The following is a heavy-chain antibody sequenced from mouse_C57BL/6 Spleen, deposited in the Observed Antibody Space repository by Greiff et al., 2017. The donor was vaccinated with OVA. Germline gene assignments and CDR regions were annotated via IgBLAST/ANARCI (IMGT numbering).Heavy chain of an antibody. CDR2: INPNNGGT. CDR1: GYTFTDYN. D-gene: IGHD4-1*01. CDR3: ARTGAKLGKTWFAY. V-gene: IGHV1-18*01. Sequence: VQLKESGPELVKPGASVKIPCKASGYTFTDYNMDWVKQSHGKSLEWIGDINPNNGGTIYNQKFKGKATLTVDKSSSTAYMELRSLTSEDTAVYYCARTGAKLGKTWFAYWGQGTLVTVSA. J-gene: IGHJ3*01.